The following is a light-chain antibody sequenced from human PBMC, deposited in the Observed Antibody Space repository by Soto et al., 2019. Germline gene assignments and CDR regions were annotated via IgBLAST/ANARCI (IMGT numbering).Light chain of an antibody. Sequence: QSALTQPPSASGSPGQSVTISCTGTSSDVGGYNYVSWYQQQPGKAPKLMIYEVTERPSGVPDRFSGSKSGNTASLTVSGLQAEDEADYYCSSYGGSSNYVFGTGTKLTVL. J-gene: IGLJ1*01. CDR1: SSDVGGYNY. CDR2: EVT. CDR3: SSYGGSSNYV. V-gene: IGLV2-8*01.